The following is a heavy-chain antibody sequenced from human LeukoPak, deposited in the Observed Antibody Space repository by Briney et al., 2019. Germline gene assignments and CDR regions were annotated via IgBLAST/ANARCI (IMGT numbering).Heavy chain of an antibody. CDR1: GYTFTSYY. D-gene: IGHD2-21*01. V-gene: IGHV1-46*01. CDR3: ARGPGGEPDY. CDR2: INPSGGST. Sequence: ASVKVSCKASGYTFTSYYIHWVRQAPGQGLEWMGFINPSGGSTSYAQKFQGGVTMTRDTSTSTVYMELSSLRSEDTAIYYCARGPGGEPDYWGQGTLVTVSS. J-gene: IGHJ4*02.